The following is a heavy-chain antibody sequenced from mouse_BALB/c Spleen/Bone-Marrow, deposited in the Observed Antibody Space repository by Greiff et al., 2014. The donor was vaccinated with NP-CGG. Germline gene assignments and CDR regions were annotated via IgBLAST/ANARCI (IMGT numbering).Heavy chain of an antibody. CDR2: IDPANGNT. J-gene: IGHJ2*02. V-gene: IGHV14-3*02. Sequence: EVQREESGAELVKPGASVKLSCTASGFNIKDTYMHWVKQRPEQGLEWIGRIDPANGNTKYDPKFQGKATITADTSSNTDYLQLSSLTSEDTAVYYCARYYYGSSYFDYWGQGTSLTVSS. CDR3: ARYYYGSSYFDY. D-gene: IGHD1-1*01. CDR1: GFNIKDTY.